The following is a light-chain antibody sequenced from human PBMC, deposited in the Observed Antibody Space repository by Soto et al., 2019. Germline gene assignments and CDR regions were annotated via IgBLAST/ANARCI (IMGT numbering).Light chain of an antibody. Sequence: QSVLTQPPSASGTPGQRVTISCSGSSSNIGSNIVNWYQQLPGTAPKLLIYSRNQRPSGVPDRFSASKSGTSASLAISGLQSEDEADYYCETWDDSLTGLVFGGGTKVTVL. J-gene: IGLJ3*02. CDR3: ETWDDSLTGLV. CDR1: SSNIGSNI. V-gene: IGLV1-44*01. CDR2: SRN.